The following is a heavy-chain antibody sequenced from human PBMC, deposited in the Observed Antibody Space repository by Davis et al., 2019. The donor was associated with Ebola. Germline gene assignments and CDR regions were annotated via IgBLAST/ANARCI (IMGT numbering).Heavy chain of an antibody. CDR3: ARSITMIVVVTPVDY. J-gene: IGHJ4*02. Sequence: AASVKVSCKASGYTFTSYGISWVRQAPGQGLEWMGWISAYNGNTNYAQKLQGRVTMTTDTSTSTAYMELRSLRSDDTAVYYCARSITMIVVVTPVDYWGQGTLVTVSS. D-gene: IGHD3-22*01. V-gene: IGHV1-18*01. CDR2: ISAYNGNT. CDR1: GYTFTSYG.